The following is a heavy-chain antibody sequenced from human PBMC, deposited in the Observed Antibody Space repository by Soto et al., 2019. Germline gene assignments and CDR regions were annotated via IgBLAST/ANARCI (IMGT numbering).Heavy chain of an antibody. CDR3: ARSPACGTCYTDLDL. CDR1: GYTFGSYD. V-gene: IGHV1-8*01. Sequence: QVQLVQSGAEVKEPGASVKVSCRASGYTFGSYDINWVRQAAGQGLEWLGWANPSSGNTGYAQKFQGRATMTRDTSITTAYMELSSLRSEDTAVYFCARSPACGTCYTDLDLWGQGTLVTVSS. J-gene: IGHJ4*02. D-gene: IGHD2-2*02. CDR2: ANPSSGNT.